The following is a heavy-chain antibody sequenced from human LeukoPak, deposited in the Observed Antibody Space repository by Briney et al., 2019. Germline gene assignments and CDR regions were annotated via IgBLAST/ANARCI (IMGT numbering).Heavy chain of an antibody. CDR3: ARDRSTVTTYLKN. J-gene: IGHJ4*02. CDR2: IIPIFGTA. D-gene: IGHD4-17*01. CDR1: GGTFSSYA. Sequence: ASVKVSCKASGGTFSSYAISWVRQAPGQGLEWMRGIIPIFGTANYAQKFQGRVTITADESTSTAYMELSSLRSEDTAVYYCARDRSTVTTYLKNWGQGTLVTVSS. V-gene: IGHV1-69*13.